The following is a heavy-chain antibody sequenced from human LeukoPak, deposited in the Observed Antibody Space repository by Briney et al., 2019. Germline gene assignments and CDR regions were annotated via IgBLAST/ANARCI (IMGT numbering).Heavy chain of an antibody. Sequence: SETLSLTCTVSGGSISSYYWSWIRQPPGQGLEWIGYIYYSGSTNYNPSLKSRVTISVDTSKNQFSLKLSSVTAADTAVYYCARGYRIAVAGTYYYYGMDVWGQGTTVTVSS. J-gene: IGHJ6*02. V-gene: IGHV4-59*01. CDR3: ARGYRIAVAGTYYYYGMDV. D-gene: IGHD6-19*01. CDR1: GGSISSYY. CDR2: IYYSGST.